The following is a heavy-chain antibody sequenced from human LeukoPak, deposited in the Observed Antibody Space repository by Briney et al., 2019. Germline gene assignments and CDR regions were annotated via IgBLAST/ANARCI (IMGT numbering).Heavy chain of an antibody. CDR2: IYYSGST. Sequence: PSETLSLTCTVSGVSISSYYWSWIRQPPGKGLEWIGSIYYSGSTYYNPSLKSRVTISVDTSKNQFSLKLSSVTAADTAVYYCARHIAAAGDWFDPWGQGTLVTVSS. CDR3: ARHIAAAGDWFDP. V-gene: IGHV4-39*01. J-gene: IGHJ5*02. D-gene: IGHD6-13*01. CDR1: GVSISSYY.